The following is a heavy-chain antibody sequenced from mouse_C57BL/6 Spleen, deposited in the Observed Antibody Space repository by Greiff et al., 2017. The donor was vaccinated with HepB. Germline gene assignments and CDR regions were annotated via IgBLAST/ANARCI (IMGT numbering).Heavy chain of an antibody. CDR1: GYTFTSYW. CDR3: ASSGCYGSSYVAWFAY. V-gene: IGHV1-72*01. Sequence: VQLQQPGAELVKPGASVKLSCKASGYTFTSYWMHWVKQRPGRGLEWIGRIDPNSGGTKYNEKFKSKATLTVDKPASAAYMQLSSLTSEDSAVYYCASSGCYGSSYVAWFAYWGQGTLVTVSA. CDR2: IDPNSGGT. D-gene: IGHD1-1*01. J-gene: IGHJ3*01.